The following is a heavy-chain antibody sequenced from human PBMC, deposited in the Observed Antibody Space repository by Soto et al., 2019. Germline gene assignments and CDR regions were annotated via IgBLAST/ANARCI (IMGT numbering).Heavy chain of an antibody. V-gene: IGHV1-46*03. J-gene: IGHJ5*02. CDR3: ARAQYGSGKRFDP. CDR2: INPSGGST. Sequence: QVQLVQSGAEVKKPGASVKVSCKASGYTFTSYYMHWVRQAPGQGLEWMGIINPSGGSTSYAQKFQGRVTMTRDTATSTVYVELSSLRSEDTAVYYCARAQYGSGKRFDPWGQGTLVTVSS. D-gene: IGHD3-10*01. CDR1: GYTFTSYY.